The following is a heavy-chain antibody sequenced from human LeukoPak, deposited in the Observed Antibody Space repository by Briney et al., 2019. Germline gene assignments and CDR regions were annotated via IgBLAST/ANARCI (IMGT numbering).Heavy chain of an antibody. V-gene: IGHV1-18*01. Sequence: GASVKVSCKPSGYTFTSYGISWVRQAPGQGLEWMGWISADNGNTNYAQKLQGRVTMTTDTSTSTAYMELRSLRSDDTAVYYCARAPAPTTNTVQKRIAAAGTFDYWGQGTLVTVSS. CDR3: ARAPAPTTNTVQKRIAAAGTFDY. D-gene: IGHD6-13*01. CDR1: GYTFTSYG. CDR2: ISADNGNT. J-gene: IGHJ4*02.